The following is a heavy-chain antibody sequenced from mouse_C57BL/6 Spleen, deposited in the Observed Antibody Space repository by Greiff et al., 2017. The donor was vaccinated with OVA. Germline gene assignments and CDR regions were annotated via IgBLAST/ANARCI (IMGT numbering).Heavy chain of an antibody. J-gene: IGHJ1*03. CDR2: ISSGSSTI. V-gene: IGHV5-17*01. Sequence: EVKLVESGGGLVKPGGSLKLSCAASGFHFGDYGMHWVRQAPEKGLEWVAYISSGSSTIYYADTVKGRFTISRDNAKNTLFLQMTSLRSEDTAMYYCARNWDVGYFDVWGTGTTVTVSS. CDR3: ARNWDVGYFDV. CDR1: GFHFGDYG. D-gene: IGHD4-1*01.